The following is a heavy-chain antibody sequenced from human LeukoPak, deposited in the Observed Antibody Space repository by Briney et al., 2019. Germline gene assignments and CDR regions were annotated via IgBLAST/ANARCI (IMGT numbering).Heavy chain of an antibody. Sequence: GGSLTLSCAASGFTFSSFNMNWVRQAPGKGLEWLSYITSSSSIIYYADSVRGRFAISRDNAKKSLYLQMNSLRVEDTAVYYCARDDSSDLSIDYWGQGTQVTVSS. CDR3: ARDDSSDLSIDY. CDR2: ITSSSSII. J-gene: IGHJ4*02. CDR1: GFTFSSFN. D-gene: IGHD3-22*01. V-gene: IGHV3-48*04.